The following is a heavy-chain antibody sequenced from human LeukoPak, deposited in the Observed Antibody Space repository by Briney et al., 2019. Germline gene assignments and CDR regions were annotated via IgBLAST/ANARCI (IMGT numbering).Heavy chain of an antibody. CDR3: AKDPRTGAVSGIFYFDY. J-gene: IGHJ4*02. CDR1: GFTFSRHP. D-gene: IGHD6-19*01. CDR2: IVYDGSEK. Sequence: GRSLRLSWAASGFTFSRHPMHWVRQAPGKGLEWVAVIVYDGSEKYYKESVKGRFTISRDNSKNTLYLQMDSLRPEDTAVYYCAKDPRTGAVSGIFYFDYWGQGTLLTVSS. V-gene: IGHV3-30*04.